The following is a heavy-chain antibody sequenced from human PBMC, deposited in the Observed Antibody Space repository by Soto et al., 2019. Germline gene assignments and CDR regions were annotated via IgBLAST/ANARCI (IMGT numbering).Heavy chain of an antibody. Sequence: QVLLMQSGPEVKKPGASVKVSCKASGYTFHNYGISWVRQVPGQGLEWMGWISGYNGNTNYAPKIQGRVTVTRDTSTATAYMELRSLRSDDTAIYYRARGSESFELWGQGTLVTVSS. CDR2: ISGYNGNT. V-gene: IGHV1-18*01. D-gene: IGHD1-26*01. CDR1: GYTFHNYG. CDR3: ARGSESFEL. J-gene: IGHJ4*02.